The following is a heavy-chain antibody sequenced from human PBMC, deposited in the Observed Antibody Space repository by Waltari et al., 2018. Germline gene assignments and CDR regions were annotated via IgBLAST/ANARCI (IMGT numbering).Heavy chain of an antibody. Sequence: QVQLVQSGAEVKKPGASVKVSCTASGYPFTGYYMHWVRKAPGQGLEWMGRINPNSGGTNYAQKFQGRVTMTRDTSISTAYMELSRLRSDDTAVYYCAREMRIAAAGLQPWGQGTLVTVSS. D-gene: IGHD6-13*01. V-gene: IGHV1-2*06. J-gene: IGHJ4*02. CDR3: AREMRIAAAGLQP. CDR2: INPNSGGT. CDR1: GYPFTGYY.